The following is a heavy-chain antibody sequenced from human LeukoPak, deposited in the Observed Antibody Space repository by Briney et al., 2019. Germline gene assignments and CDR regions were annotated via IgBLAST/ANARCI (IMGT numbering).Heavy chain of an antibody. Sequence: GGSLRLSCAASGLTFSSYWMSWVRQAPGKGLEWVANIKQDGSEKYYVDSVKGRFTISRDNAKNSLYLQMNSLRAEDTAVYYCARGSDWDYWGQGTLVTVSS. CDR1: GLTFSSYW. CDR3: ARGSDWDY. D-gene: IGHD2-21*01. CDR2: IKQDGSEK. V-gene: IGHV3-7*01. J-gene: IGHJ4*02.